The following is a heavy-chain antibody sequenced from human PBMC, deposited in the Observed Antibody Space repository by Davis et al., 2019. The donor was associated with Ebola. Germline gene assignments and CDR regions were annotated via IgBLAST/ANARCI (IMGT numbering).Heavy chain of an antibody. CDR2: VSAYNGNT. Sequence: AASVKVSCKASGYTFTTYSISWVRQAPGQGLEWMGWVSAYNGNTNYAQKLQGRVTMTTDTSTSTAYMELRSLRSDDTAAYYCASSQWLRAYNWFDPWGQGTLVTVSS. D-gene: IGHD5-12*01. V-gene: IGHV1-18*01. J-gene: IGHJ5*02. CDR1: GYTFTTYS. CDR3: ASSQWLRAYNWFDP.